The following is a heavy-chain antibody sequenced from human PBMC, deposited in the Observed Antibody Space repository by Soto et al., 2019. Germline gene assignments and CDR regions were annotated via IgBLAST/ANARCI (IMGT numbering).Heavy chain of an antibody. CDR2: ISSSSSTI. D-gene: IGHD2-15*01. CDR1: GFTFSSYS. J-gene: IGHJ3*02. Sequence: GGSLRLSCAASGFTFSSYSMNWVRQAPGKGLEWVSYISSSSSTIYYADSVKGRFTISRDNAKNSLYLQMNSLRAEDTAVYYWARDGYCSGGSCQVKSDAFDIWGQGTMVTVSS. CDR3: ARDGYCSGGSCQVKSDAFDI. V-gene: IGHV3-48*01.